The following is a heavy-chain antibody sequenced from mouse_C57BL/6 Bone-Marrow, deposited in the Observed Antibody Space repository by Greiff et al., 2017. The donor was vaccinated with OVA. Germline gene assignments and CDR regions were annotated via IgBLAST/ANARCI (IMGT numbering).Heavy chain of an antibody. D-gene: IGHD2-1*01. V-gene: IGHV5-17*01. CDR3: ASYGNYEAY. CDR2: ISSGSSTI. CDR1: GFTFSDYG. J-gene: IGHJ3*01. Sequence: DVKLVESGGGLVKPGGSLKLSCAASGFTFSDYGMHWVRQAPEKGLEWVAYISSGSSTIYYADTVKGRFTISRDNAKNTLFLQMTSLRSEDTAMYYCASYGNYEAYWGQGTLVTVSA.